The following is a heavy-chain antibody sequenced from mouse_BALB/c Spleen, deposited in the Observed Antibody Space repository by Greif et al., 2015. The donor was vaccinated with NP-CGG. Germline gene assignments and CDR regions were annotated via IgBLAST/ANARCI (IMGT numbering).Heavy chain of an antibody. D-gene: IGHD1-1*01. CDR3: ARGWDYYGSSYDAMDY. V-gene: IGHV5-6-5*01. J-gene: IGHJ4*01. CDR1: GFTFSSYA. CDR2: ISSGGST. Sequence: EVKLAESGGGLVKPGGSLKLSCAASGFTFSSYAMSWVRQTPEKRLEGVASISSGGSTYYPDSVKGRFTISRDNARNILSLQMSSLRSEDTAMYYCARGWDYYGSSYDAMDYWGQGTSVTVSS.